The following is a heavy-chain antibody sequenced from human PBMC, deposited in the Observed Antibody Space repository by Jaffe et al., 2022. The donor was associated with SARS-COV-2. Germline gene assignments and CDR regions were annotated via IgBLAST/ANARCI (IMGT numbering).Heavy chain of an antibody. D-gene: IGHD3-16*01. CDR1: GLTFSSYG. Sequence: EVQLVESGGGLEQPGGSLRLSCAASGLTFSSYGMNWVRQAPGKGLEWISYIGNSGRPIYYADSVKGRFTISRDNAKNSLYLEMNSLRVEDTAVYYCARISRTHDPGYDYWGQGTLVTVSS. V-gene: IGHV3-48*01. CDR2: IGNSGRPI. J-gene: IGHJ4*02. CDR3: ARISRTHDPGYDY.